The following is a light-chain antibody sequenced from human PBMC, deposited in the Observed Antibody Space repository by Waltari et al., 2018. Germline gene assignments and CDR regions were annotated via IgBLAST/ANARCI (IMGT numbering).Light chain of an antibody. CDR2: GAS. J-gene: IGKJ4*01. Sequence: EIVMTQSPATLSVSPGERATLSCRASQSVSSNLAWYQQKPGQAPRFLIYGASNRAAGIPARFSGSGSGTDFTLTISSLQSEDFATYYCQQSYSTPLTFGGGTKVEIK. CDR3: QQSYSTPLT. CDR1: QSVSSN. V-gene: IGKV3-15*01.